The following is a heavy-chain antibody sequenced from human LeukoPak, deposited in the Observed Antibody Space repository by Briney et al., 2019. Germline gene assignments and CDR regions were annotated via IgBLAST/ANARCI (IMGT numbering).Heavy chain of an antibody. CDR2: ISGSGGST. J-gene: IGHJ4*02. Sequence: GGSLRLSCAASGFTFSSYAMSWVRQAPGKGLEWVSAISGSGGSTYYADSVKGRFTISRDNSKNTLYLQINSLRAEDTAVYYCAKVLYSSGWYDYWGQGTLVTVSS. V-gene: IGHV3-23*01. CDR3: AKVLYSSGWYDY. D-gene: IGHD6-19*01. CDR1: GFTFSSYA.